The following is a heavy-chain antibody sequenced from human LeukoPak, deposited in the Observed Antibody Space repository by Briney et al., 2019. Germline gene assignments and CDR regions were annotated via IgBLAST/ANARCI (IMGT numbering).Heavy chain of an antibody. CDR2: ISYDGSSK. D-gene: IGHD3-9*01. J-gene: IGHJ4*02. CDR3: AKGPHVLRYFDWPPTGY. V-gene: IGHV3-30-3*01. Sequence: GGSLRLSCAASGFTFSSYAMHWVRQAPGKGLEWVAVISYDGSSKIYADSVTGRFTISRDNSKNTLYLQMNSLRAEDTAVYYCAKGPHVLRYFDWPPTGYWGQGTLVTVSS. CDR1: GFTFSSYA.